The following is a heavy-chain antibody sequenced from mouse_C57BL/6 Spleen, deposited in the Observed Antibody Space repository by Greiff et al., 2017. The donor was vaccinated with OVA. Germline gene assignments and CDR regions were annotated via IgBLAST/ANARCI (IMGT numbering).Heavy chain of an antibody. V-gene: IGHV5-15*01. Sequence: EVNVVESGGGLVQPGGSLKLSCAASGFTFSDYGMAWVRQAPRKGPEWVAFISNLAYSIYYADTVTGRFTISRENAKNTLYLEMSSLRSEDTAMYYCARPDDGYYPFAYWGQGTLVTVSA. D-gene: IGHD2-3*01. CDR3: ARPDDGYYPFAY. CDR2: ISNLAYSI. CDR1: GFTFSDYG. J-gene: IGHJ3*01.